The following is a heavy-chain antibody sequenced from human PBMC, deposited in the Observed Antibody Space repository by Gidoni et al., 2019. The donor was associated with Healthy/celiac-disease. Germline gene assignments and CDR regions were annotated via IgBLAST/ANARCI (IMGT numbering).Heavy chain of an antibody. V-gene: IGHV1-69*04. CDR1: VGTFSSYA. Sequence: QVQLVQSGAEVKKPGSSVKVSCKASVGTFSSYALSWVRQAPGQGLEWMGRIIPILGIAKYAQKFQGRVTITADKSTSTAYMELSSLRSEDTAVYYCARAGQLATPGRVVYWGQGTLVTVSS. J-gene: IGHJ4*02. CDR2: IIPILGIA. D-gene: IGHD6-6*01. CDR3: ARAGQLATPGRVVY.